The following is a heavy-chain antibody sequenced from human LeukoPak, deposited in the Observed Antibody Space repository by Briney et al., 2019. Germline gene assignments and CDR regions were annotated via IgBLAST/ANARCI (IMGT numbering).Heavy chain of an antibody. CDR3: ARPRLEYCSGGSCFDVFDI. CDR1: GFTFSSYS. J-gene: IGHJ3*02. CDR2: ISSSSSYI. V-gene: IGHV3-21*04. Sequence: GGSLRLSCAASGFTFSSYSMNWVRQAPGKGLEWVSSISSSSSYIYYADSVKGRFTISRDNAKNSLYLQMNSLRAEDTAIYSCARPRLEYCSGGSCFDVFDIWGQGTMVTVSS. D-gene: IGHD2-15*01.